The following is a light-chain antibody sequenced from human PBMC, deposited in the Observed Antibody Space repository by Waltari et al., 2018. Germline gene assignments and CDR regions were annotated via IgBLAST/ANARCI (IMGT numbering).Light chain of an antibody. Sequence: QSALTQPPSASGSPGQSVTISCTGTSSDVGGYDYVSWYQQHPGKAPKPMIYEINKRPPGVPNRFSGSGSGNTASLTVSGLRPEDEADYYCSSYAGSNRVIFGGGTKLTVL. CDR1: SSDVGGYDY. V-gene: IGLV2-8*01. CDR2: EIN. CDR3: SSYAGSNRVI. J-gene: IGLJ2*01.